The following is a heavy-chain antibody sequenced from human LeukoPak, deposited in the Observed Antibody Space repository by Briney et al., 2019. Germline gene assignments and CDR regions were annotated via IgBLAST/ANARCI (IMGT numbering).Heavy chain of an antibody. Sequence: SETLSLTSTVSGGSISSYYWSWIRQPPGKGLEWIGYIYYSGSTNYNPSLKSRVTISVDTSKNQFSLKLSSVTAADTAVYYCARGWKRIKSYYYDSSGHPTYAFDIWGQGTMVTVSS. CDR1: GGSISSYY. D-gene: IGHD3-22*01. J-gene: IGHJ3*02. V-gene: IGHV4-59*01. CDR3: ARGWKRIKSYYYDSSGHPTYAFDI. CDR2: IYYSGST.